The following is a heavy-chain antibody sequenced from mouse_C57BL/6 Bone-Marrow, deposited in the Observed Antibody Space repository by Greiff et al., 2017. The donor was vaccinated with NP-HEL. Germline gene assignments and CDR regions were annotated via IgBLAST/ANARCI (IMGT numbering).Heavy chain of an antibody. J-gene: IGHJ2*01. Sequence: VKLQQPGAELVKPGASVKLSCKASGYTFTSYWMHWVKQRPGQGLEWIGMIHPNSGSTNYNEKFKSKATLTVDKSSSTAYMQLSSLTSEDSAVYYCARSVLYYFDYWGQGTTLTVSS. CDR1: GYTFTSYW. CDR2: IHPNSGST. CDR3: ARSVLYYFDY. D-gene: IGHD6-2*01. V-gene: IGHV1-64*01.